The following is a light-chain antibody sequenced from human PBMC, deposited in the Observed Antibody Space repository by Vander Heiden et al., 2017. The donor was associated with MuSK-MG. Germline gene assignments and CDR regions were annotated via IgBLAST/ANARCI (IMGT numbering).Light chain of an antibody. CDR3: QQIDSNPKFT. CDR1: QSISSY. J-gene: IGKJ3*01. Sequence: DIQMTQSPSSLSASVGDRVTITCRASQSISSYLNWYQQKPGKAPKLLIYAASSLQRGVPSRFSGSGYGTDFTLTISSRQPEDFAAYYCQQIDSNPKFTFGHGTKVDIK. V-gene: IGKV1-39*01. CDR2: AAS.